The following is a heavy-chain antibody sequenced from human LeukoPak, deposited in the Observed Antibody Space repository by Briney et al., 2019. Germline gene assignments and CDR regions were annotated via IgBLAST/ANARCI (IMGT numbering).Heavy chain of an antibody. CDR1: GFSFMNAW. V-gene: IGHV3-15*01. D-gene: IGHD2/OR15-2a*01. Sequence: PGGSLRLSCAASGFSFMNAWMIWVRQAPGKGLEWVGPIKSNADGGTPDYAAPARGRFTISRDDSKNTLYLQMNSLKTEDTAVYYCTTFYHEYSPYWGRGTLVTVSP. CDR2: IKSNADGGTP. J-gene: IGHJ4*02. CDR3: TTFYHEYSPY.